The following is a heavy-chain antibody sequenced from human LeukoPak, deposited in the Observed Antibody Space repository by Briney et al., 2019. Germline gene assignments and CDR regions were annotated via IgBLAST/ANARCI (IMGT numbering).Heavy chain of an antibody. Sequence: GGSLRLSCAASGFTFSTYDMHCVRQAPGKGLEWVAFIRHDGSNKYYVDSVKGRFTVSRDNSKNTMYLQLNSLRGGDTAVYYCATAIEDAFDVWGQGTVVTVSS. CDR2: IRHDGSNK. J-gene: IGHJ3*01. CDR3: ATAIEDAFDV. CDR1: GFTFSTYD. V-gene: IGHV3-30*02.